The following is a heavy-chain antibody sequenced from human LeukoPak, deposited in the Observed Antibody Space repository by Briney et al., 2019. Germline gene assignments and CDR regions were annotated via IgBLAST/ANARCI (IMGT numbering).Heavy chain of an antibody. D-gene: IGHD6-6*01. V-gene: IGHV3-48*03. J-gene: IGHJ4*02. CDR1: GFTFSSYE. Sequence: GGSLRLSCAASGFTFSSYEMNWVRQAPGKGLEWASYISSSGSTIYYADSVKGRFTISRDNAKNSPYLQMNSLKIEDTAVYYCTRLGIAPRDFDYWGQGTLVTVSS. CDR2: ISSSGSTI. CDR3: TRLGIAPRDFDY.